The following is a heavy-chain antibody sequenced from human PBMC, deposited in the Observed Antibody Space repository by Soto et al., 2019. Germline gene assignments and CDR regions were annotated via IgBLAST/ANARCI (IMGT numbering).Heavy chain of an antibody. J-gene: IGHJ4*02. D-gene: IGHD6-19*01. CDR1: GFSFTHYT. Sequence: QLVESGGGVVQPGGSLRLSCAASGFSFTHYTINWVRQAPGKGLEWVAVMSYDGTNEYYADSVKGRFTISRDNSKSTVYLQMNSLTPEDTALYYCARKWGTYSSASLDYWGLVTLVTVSS. CDR2: MSYDGTNE. V-gene: IGHV3-30*04. CDR3: ARKWGTYSSASLDY.